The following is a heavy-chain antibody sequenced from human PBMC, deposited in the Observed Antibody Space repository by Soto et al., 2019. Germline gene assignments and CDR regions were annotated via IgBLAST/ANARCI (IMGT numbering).Heavy chain of an antibody. D-gene: IGHD1-26*01. V-gene: IGHV3-30*03. CDR1: GFTFRSYS. CDR3: ATPRGATGNLFDY. CDR2: ISFDGSET. J-gene: IGHJ4*02. Sequence: VQLVESGGGVVLPGRSLRLSCEASGFTFRSYSMHWVRQAPGKGLEWVAVISFDGSETFYRDSVRGRFTVSRDNPTNTLYLQMDRVTAEDTAIYYCATPRGATGNLFDYWGQGT.